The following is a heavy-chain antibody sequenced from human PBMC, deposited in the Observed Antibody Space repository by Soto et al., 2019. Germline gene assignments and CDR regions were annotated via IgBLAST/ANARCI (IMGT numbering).Heavy chain of an antibody. CDR2: INPTGGST. D-gene: IGHD6-13*01. V-gene: IGHV1-46*03. J-gene: IGHJ4*02. CDR1: GYTFTSYY. Sequence: QVQLVQSGAEVKEPEASVRVSCKASGYTFTSYYIHWVRQAPGQGLEWMAIINPTGGSTNYAQKLQGRVTVTFDTSTSTVFMELNSLRYEDTAVYYCARHLAAGDSWGQGTLVTVSS. CDR3: ARHLAAGDS.